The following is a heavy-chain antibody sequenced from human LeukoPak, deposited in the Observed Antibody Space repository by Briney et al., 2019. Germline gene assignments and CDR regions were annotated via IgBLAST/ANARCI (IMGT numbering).Heavy chain of an antibody. CDR3: AKVRSDYYDILTGNYHPLFDY. CDR1: GFTFSSNA. CDR2: IRGSGGGT. Sequence: GGSLRLSCAASGFTFSSNAMSWVRQAPGKGLEWVSAIRGSGGGTYYADSVKGRFTISRDNPKNTLYLQMNSLRAEDTAVYYCAKVRSDYYDILTGNYHPLFDYWGQGTLVTVSS. J-gene: IGHJ4*02. D-gene: IGHD3-9*01. V-gene: IGHV3-23*01.